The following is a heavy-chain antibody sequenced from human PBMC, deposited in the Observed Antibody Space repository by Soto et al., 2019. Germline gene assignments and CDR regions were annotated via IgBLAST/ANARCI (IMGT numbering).Heavy chain of an antibody. V-gene: IGHV4-4*07. CDR1: GGSVSNYY. D-gene: IGHD3-22*01. Sequence: ASETLSLTCTVSGGSVSNYYWSWIRQPAGKGLEWIGRIYTGVSTNYNPSLKIRVTMSVDTSKNQFSLKLRFVTAADTAVYYCAREDYYVSSNKPQYCLGVWDPGT. CDR3: AREDYYVSSNKPQYCLGV. J-gene: IGHJ6*02. CDR2: IYTGVST.